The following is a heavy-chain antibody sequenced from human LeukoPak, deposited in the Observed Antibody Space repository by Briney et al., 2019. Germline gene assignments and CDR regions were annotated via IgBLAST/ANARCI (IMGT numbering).Heavy chain of an antibody. CDR2: ISSSGSSI. CDR1: GFTFSFYS. V-gene: IGHV3-48*02. CDR3: ARVGSKWLVNDF. D-gene: IGHD6-19*01. J-gene: IGHJ4*02. Sequence: GGSLRLSCAASGFTFSFYSMNWVRQAPGKGLEWVSYISSSGSSISYADSVKGRFTISRDNAKNPLYLQMNSLRDEDTAVYYCARVGSKWLVNDFWGQGTLVTVSS.